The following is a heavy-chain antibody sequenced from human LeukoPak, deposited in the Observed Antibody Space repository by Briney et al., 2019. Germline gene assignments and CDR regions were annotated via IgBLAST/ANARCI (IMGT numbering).Heavy chain of an antibody. J-gene: IGHJ3*02. Sequence: GGSLRLSCAASGFTFSSYSMNWVRQAPGKGLEWVSSISSDSSYTDYADSLKGRFTISRDNAKNSLYLQMNSLKVEDTAVYYCAKKGTGDDFWIDAFYIWGQGTMVTVSS. CDR1: GFTFSSYS. CDR2: ISSDSSYT. CDR3: AKKGTGDDFWIDAFYI. V-gene: IGHV3-21*04. D-gene: IGHD3-3*01.